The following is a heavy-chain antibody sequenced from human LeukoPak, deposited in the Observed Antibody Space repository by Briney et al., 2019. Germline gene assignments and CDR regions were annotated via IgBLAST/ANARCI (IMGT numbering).Heavy chain of an antibody. V-gene: IGHV3-33*06. CDR2: TRLDGSIK. J-gene: IGHJ6*03. CDR3: AKVGHDYSNSYYYYYYMDV. D-gene: IGHD4-11*01. Sequence: GGSLRLSCAVSGFIFSDYGFHWVRQAPGKGLEWVAVTRLDGSIKQYADSVKGRFTISRDNSKNTLYLQMNSLRAEDTAVYYCAKVGHDYSNSYYYYYYMDVWGKGTTVTVSS. CDR1: GFIFSDYG.